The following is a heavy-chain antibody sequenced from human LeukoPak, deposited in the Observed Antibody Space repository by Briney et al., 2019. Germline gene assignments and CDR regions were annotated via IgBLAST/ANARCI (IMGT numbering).Heavy chain of an antibody. Sequence: SVKVSCKASGGTFSSYAISWVRQAPGQGLEWMGRIIPILGIANYAQKFQGRVTITADKSTSTAYMELSSLRSEDTAVYYCAREAPYSSGWYVSLEYFQHWGQGTLVTVSS. CDR2: IIPILGIA. D-gene: IGHD6-19*01. J-gene: IGHJ1*01. V-gene: IGHV1-69*04. CDR1: GGTFSSYA. CDR3: AREAPYSSGWYVSLEYFQH.